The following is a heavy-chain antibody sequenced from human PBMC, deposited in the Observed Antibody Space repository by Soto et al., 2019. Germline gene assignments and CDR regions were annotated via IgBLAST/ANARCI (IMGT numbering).Heavy chain of an antibody. CDR2: INRSGST. V-gene: IGHV4-34*01. Sequence: SVTLSLTCAVYGGSCSVYYWSWIRQPPGKGLEWIGEINRSGSTNYNPSLKGRVTISVDTSKNQFSLKLSSVTAADTAVYYCARGIKIKQQLVLPPFDPWGQGTLVTVS. CDR3: ARGIKIKQQLVLPPFDP. CDR1: GGSCSVYY. J-gene: IGHJ5*02. D-gene: IGHD6-13*01.